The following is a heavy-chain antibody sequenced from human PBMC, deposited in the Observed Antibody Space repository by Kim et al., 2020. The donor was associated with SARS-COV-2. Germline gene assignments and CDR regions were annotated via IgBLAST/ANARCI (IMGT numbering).Heavy chain of an antibody. CDR3: ARDDVLLWFGEQIEILFDY. J-gene: IGHJ4*02. D-gene: IGHD3-10*01. V-gene: IGHV3-11*06. Sequence: GRFTISRDNAKNSLYLQMNSLRAEDTAVYYCARDDVLLWFGEQIEILFDYWGQGTLVTVSS.